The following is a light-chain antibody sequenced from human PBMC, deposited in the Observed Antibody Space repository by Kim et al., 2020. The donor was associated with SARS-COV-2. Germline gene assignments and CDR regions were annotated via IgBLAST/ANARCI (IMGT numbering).Light chain of an antibody. CDR2: GAS. CDR1: QSVSSN. J-gene: IGKJ2*01. Sequence: IVMTQSPATLSVSPGERATLSCRASQSVSSNLAWYQQKPGQAPRLLIYGASTRATGIPSSFSGSGSGTEFTLSISSLQSEDFAVYYCQQYNSWPYTFGQGTKLEI. V-gene: IGKV3-15*01. CDR3: QQYNSWPYT.